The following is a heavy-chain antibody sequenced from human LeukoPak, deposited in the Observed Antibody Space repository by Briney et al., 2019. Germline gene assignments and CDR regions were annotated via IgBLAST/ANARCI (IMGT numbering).Heavy chain of an antibody. J-gene: IGHJ4*02. CDR2: INPNSGGT. V-gene: IGHV1-2*02. D-gene: IGHD3-9*01. CDR3: ARVLRYYDILSKPFDY. Sequence: ASVKVSCKASGYTFSGYYIHWVRQAPGHGLEWMGWINPNSGGTNYAQKFQGRVTLTRDSSINTAYMGLSRLRSDDAAVYYCARVLRYYDILSKPFDYWGQGTLSLSPQ. CDR1: GYTFSGYY.